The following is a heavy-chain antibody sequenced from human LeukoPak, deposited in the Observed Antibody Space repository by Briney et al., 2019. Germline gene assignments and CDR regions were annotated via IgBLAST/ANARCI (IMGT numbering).Heavy chain of an antibody. J-gene: IGHJ4*02. Sequence: GGSWRLACAASGFTFSTYWMHWVRQAPGKGLVWVSRIKSDGSSIMYADSVRGRFTISRDNAKNTLYLQMNSLRAEDTAVYCCARDLDYGGRSNFDHWGQGTLVTVSS. CDR1: GFTFSTYW. D-gene: IGHD4-23*01. CDR2: IKSDGSSI. V-gene: IGHV3-74*03. CDR3: ARDLDYGGRSNFDH.